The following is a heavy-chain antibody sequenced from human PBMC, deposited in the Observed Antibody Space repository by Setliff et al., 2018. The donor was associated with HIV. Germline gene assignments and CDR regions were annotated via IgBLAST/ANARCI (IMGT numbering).Heavy chain of an antibody. CDR2: ISSSGNTI. J-gene: IGHJ3*02. CDR3: ARDGWAGATPSAFDI. V-gene: IGHV3-48*03. D-gene: IGHD1-26*01. CDR1: GFTFSSYE. Sequence: LRLSCGASGFTFSSYEMNWVRQAPGKGLEWVSYISSSGNTIYYADSVKGRFTISRDNAKTSLYLQMNNLEDEDTALYYCARDGWAGATPSAFDIWGQGTMVTVSS.